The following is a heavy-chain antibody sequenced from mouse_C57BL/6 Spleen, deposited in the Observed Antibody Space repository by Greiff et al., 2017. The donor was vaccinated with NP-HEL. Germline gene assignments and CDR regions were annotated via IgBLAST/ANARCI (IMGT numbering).Heavy chain of an antibody. CDR3: ARTGVLRVFDY. Sequence: VKLQQPGAELVMPGASVKLSCKASGYTFTSYWMHWVKQRPGQGLEWIGEIDPSDSYTNYNQKFKGKSTLTVDKSSSTAYMQLSSLTSEDSAVYYCARTGVLRVFDYWGQGTTLTVSS. CDR1: GYTFTSYW. J-gene: IGHJ2*01. V-gene: IGHV1-69*01. D-gene: IGHD1-1*01. CDR2: IDPSDSYT.